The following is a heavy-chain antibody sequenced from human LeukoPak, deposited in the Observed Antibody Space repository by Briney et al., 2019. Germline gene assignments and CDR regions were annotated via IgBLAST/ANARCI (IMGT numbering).Heavy chain of an antibody. CDR3: ARMSVARYWYFDL. V-gene: IGHV3-66*01. Sequence: GGSLRLSCAASGFTVSSNYMSWVRQAPGEGLGWASVIYSDGTTYYADSVKGRFTISRDNSKNTLYLQMDSLKAEDTAVYYCARMSVARYWYFDLWGRGTLVTVSS. CDR2: IYSDGTT. D-gene: IGHD6-19*01. CDR1: GFTVSSNY. J-gene: IGHJ2*01.